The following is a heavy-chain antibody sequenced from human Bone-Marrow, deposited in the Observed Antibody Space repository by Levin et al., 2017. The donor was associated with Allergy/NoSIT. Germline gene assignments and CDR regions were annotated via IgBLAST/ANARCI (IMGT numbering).Heavy chain of an antibody. V-gene: IGHV3-74*01. J-gene: IGHJ4*02. Sequence: SCAASGFTFSSYWMYWVRQAPGKGLVWVTRINNDGSTTSYADSVKGRFTISRDNAKNTLYLQMNSLRVEDTAVYYCARVQYWRADYWGQGTLVTVSS. CDR1: GFTFSSYW. CDR3: ARVQYWRADY. D-gene: IGHD3-3*01. CDR2: INNDGSTT.